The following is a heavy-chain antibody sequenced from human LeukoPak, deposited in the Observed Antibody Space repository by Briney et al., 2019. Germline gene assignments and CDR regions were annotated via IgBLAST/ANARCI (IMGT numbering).Heavy chain of an antibody. Sequence: GRSLRLSCAASGFTFSSYSMNWVRQAPGKGLEWVSSISSSSSYIYYADSVKGRFTISRDNAKNSLYLQMSSLRAEDTAVYYCARGMATIDGYYYYMDVWGKGTTVTVSS. V-gene: IGHV3-21*01. CDR2: ISSSSSYI. J-gene: IGHJ6*03. D-gene: IGHD5-24*01. CDR1: GFTFSSYS. CDR3: ARGMATIDGYYYYMDV.